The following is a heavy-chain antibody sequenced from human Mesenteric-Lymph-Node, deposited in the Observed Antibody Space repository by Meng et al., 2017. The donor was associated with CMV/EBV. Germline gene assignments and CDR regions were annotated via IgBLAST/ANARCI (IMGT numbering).Heavy chain of an antibody. CDR1: GGSISSSSYY. V-gene: IGHV4-39*07. CDR3: ARGPAFLDP. D-gene: IGHD3-3*02. J-gene: IGHJ5*02. Sequence: LTCTVSGGSISSSSYYWGWIRQPPGKGLERIGSIYYSGSTYYNPSLKSRVTISVDTSKNQFSLKLSSVTAADTAVYYCARGPAFLDPWGQGTLVTVSS. CDR2: IYYSGST.